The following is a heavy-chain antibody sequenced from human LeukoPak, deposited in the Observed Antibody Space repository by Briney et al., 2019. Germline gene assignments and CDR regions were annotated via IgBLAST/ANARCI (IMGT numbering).Heavy chain of an antibody. CDR3: ASLGYCSGGSCYADY. D-gene: IGHD2-15*01. Sequence: GESLKISCKGSGYSFTSYWIGCVRQMPGKGLEWMGIIYPGDSDTRYSPSFQGQVTISADKSISTAYLQWSSLKASDTAMYYCASLGYCSGGSCYADYWGQGTLVTVSS. CDR1: GYSFTSYW. V-gene: IGHV5-51*01. J-gene: IGHJ4*02. CDR2: IYPGDSDT.